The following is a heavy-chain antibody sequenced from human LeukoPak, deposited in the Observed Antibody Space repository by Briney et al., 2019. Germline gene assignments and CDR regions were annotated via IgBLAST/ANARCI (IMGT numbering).Heavy chain of an antibody. V-gene: IGHV3-74*01. J-gene: IGHJ3*02. Sequence: GGSLRLSCAASGFTFSTKWMSWVRQAPGKGLVWVSRIKSDGSSTSHADSVKGRFTISRDNAKNTLYLQMNSLRAEDTAVYYCARPSGWYEDAFDIWGQGTMVTVSS. CDR3: ARPSGWYEDAFDI. D-gene: IGHD6-19*01. CDR2: IKSDGSST. CDR1: GFTFSTKW.